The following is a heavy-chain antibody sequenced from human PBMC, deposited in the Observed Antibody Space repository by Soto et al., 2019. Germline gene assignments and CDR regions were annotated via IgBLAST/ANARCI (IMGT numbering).Heavy chain of an antibody. CDR2: LSGSGGTT. D-gene: IGHD3-3*01. Sequence: GGSLRLSCVASGFTFENYAMSWVRQAPGKGLEWVSALSGSGGTTYYSDSVKGRFTISRDNSKNTVYLQMNDLRVEDAAEYFCAKDSWAIFGVPAGEYYAMDVWGQGTTVTVSS. CDR1: GFTFENYA. V-gene: IGHV3-23*01. J-gene: IGHJ6*02. CDR3: AKDSWAIFGVPAGEYYAMDV.